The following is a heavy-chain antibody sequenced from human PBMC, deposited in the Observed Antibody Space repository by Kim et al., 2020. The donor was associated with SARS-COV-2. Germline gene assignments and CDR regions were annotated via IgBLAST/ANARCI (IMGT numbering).Heavy chain of an antibody. V-gene: IGHV3-23*01. CDR3: AKRTIFGVVSPPYYYYGMDV. J-gene: IGHJ6*02. Sequence: GRFTISRNNSKNTLYLQMNSLRAGDTAVYYCAKRTIFGVVSPPYYYYGMDVWGQGTTVTVSS. D-gene: IGHD3-3*01.